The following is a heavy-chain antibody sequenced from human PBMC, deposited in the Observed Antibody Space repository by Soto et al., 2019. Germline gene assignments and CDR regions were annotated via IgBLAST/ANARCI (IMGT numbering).Heavy chain of an antibody. CDR2: VNPNGGST. J-gene: IGHJ4*02. V-gene: IGHV1-46*01. CDR1: GYTFTNFY. Sequence: QVQLVQAGAEVKEPGASVKISCKGSGYTFTNFYIHWVRQAPGQGLEWMGIVNPNGGSTNYAQNFKGRITISRDTSTSTVYMDLSSLRSEDTAVYYCARGSASGDYWGQGTLVTVSS. CDR3: ARGSASGDY. D-gene: IGHD1-26*01.